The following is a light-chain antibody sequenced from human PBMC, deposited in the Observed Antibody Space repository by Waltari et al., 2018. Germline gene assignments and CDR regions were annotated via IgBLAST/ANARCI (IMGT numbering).Light chain of an antibody. V-gene: IGLV2-23*02. CDR3: SSYAGGSTYVV. J-gene: IGLJ2*01. CDR2: EVT. Sequence: QHHHAKAPQLWFYEVTKRPSGCSTRFSGSKSCNTASLTISGLQAEDEADYFCSSYAGGSTYVVCGGGTKLTVL.